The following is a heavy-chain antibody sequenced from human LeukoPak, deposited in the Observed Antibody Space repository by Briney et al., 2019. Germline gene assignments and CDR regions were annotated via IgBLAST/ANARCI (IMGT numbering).Heavy chain of an antibody. V-gene: IGHV1-69*04. Sequence: GASVKVSCKASRGTFSRYGISWVRQSPGHGLEWMGRIIPILGITNYAQKFQGRVTITADKSTTTAYMEWSSLRSEDTAVYFCARGFESSTSYVSDFEFWGEGSLVTVSS. CDR3: ARGFESSTSYVSDFEF. CDR2: IIPILGIT. J-gene: IGHJ4*02. D-gene: IGHD3-16*01. CDR1: RGTFSRYG.